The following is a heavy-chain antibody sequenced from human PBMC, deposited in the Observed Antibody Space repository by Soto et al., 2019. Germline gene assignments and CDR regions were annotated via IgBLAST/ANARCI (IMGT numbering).Heavy chain of an antibody. V-gene: IGHV4-34*01. J-gene: IGHJ6*02. D-gene: IGHD6-19*01. Sequence: ASETLSLTCAVYGGSFSGYYWSWIRQPPGKGLEWIGEINHSGSTNYNPSLKSRVTISVDTSKNQFSLKLSSVTAADTAVYYCARGAGTVFYYYGMDVWGQGTTVTVSS. CDR1: GGSFSGYY. CDR3: ARGAGTVFYYYGMDV. CDR2: INHSGST.